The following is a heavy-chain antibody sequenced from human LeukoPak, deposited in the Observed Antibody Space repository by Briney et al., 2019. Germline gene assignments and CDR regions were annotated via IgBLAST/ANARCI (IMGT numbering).Heavy chain of an antibody. D-gene: IGHD3-22*01. CDR1: GYTFTGYY. CDR2: INPNSGGT. J-gene: IGHJ5*02. CDR3: ARDLRGAYHYDCSGYYHNWFDP. Sequence: GASVKVSCKASGYTFTGYYMHWVRQAPGQGLEWMGRINPNSGGTNYAQKFQGRVTMTRDTSISTAYMELSRLRSDDTAVYYCARDLRGAYHYDCSGYYHNWFDPWGPGTLVTVSS. V-gene: IGHV1-2*06.